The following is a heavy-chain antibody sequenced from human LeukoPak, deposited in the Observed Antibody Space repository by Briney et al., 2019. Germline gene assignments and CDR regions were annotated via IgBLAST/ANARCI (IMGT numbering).Heavy chain of an antibody. D-gene: IGHD3-9*01. J-gene: IGHJ6*03. CDR2: IYTSGST. CDR3: AREGYDILTGIPNYYYYMDV. CDR1: GGSISSYY. V-gene: IGHV4-4*07. Sequence: SETLSLTCTVSGGSISSYYWSWIRQPAGKGLEWIGRIYTSGSTNYNPSLKSRVTMSVDTSKNQFSLKLSSVTAADTAVYYCAREGYDILTGIPNYYYYMDVWGKGTTVTISS.